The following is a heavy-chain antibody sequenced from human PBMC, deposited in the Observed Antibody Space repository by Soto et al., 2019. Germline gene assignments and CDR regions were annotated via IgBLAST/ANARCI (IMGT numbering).Heavy chain of an antibody. CDR1: GGTFSSYT. D-gene: IGHD6-13*01. CDR2: IIPILGIA. CDR3: ARNPGIAAAGYYYYAMHV. J-gene: IGHJ6*02. V-gene: IGHV1-69*02. Sequence: QVQLVQSGAEVKKPGSSVKVSCKASGGTFSSYTISWVRQAPGQGLEWMGRIIPILGIANYAQKFQGRVTITANKSTSTAYMELSSLRSEDTAVYYCARNPGIAAAGYYYYAMHVWRQGTTVTVSS.